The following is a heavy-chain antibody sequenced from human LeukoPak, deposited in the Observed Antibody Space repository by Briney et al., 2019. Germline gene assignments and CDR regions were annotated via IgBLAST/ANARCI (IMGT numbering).Heavy chain of an antibody. V-gene: IGHV3-15*01. Sequence: KSGGSLRLSCAASGFTFSNAWMSWVRQAPGKGLEWVGRIKSKTDGGTTDYAAPVKGRFTISRGDSKNTLYLQMNSLKTEDTAVYYCNPYYYDSSGFNDAFDIWGQGTMVTVSS. CDR1: GFTFSNAW. CDR3: NPYYYDSSGFNDAFDI. D-gene: IGHD3-22*01. J-gene: IGHJ3*02. CDR2: IKSKTDGGTT.